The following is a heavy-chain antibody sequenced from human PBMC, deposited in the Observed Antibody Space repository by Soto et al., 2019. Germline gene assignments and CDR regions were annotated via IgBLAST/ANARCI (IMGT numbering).Heavy chain of an antibody. CDR1: GGSISSGGYY. J-gene: IGHJ3*02. CDR3: ARDARSRRVVSI. D-gene: IGHD2-2*01. V-gene: IGHV4-31*03. Sequence: SETLSLTCTVSGGSISSGGYYWSWIRQHPGKGLEWIGYIYYSGSTYYNPSLKSRVTISVDTSKNQFSLKLSSVTAADTAVYYCARDARSRRVVSIWGQGTMVTVSS. CDR2: IYYSGST.